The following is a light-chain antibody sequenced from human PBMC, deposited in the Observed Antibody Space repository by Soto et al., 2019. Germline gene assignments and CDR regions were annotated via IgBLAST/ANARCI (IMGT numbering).Light chain of an antibody. V-gene: IGLV2-14*01. CDR2: EVT. CDR3: ASYTTINHVV. J-gene: IGLJ2*01. CDR1: ASDVGGYDY. Sequence: QSALTQPASVSGSPGQSITISCTGTASDVGGYDYVSWYQQHPGKAPKLMIYEVTNRPSGISNRFSGSKSGNTASRTISGLQTEDEADYYCASYTTINHVVFGGGTKLTVL.